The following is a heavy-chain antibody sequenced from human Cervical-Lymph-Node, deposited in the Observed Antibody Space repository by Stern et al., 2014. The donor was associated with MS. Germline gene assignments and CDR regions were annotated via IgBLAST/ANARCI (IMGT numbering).Heavy chain of an antibody. J-gene: IGHJ4*02. D-gene: IGHD3-22*01. Sequence: VQLEESGAEVKKPGSSVKVSCKASGGTFSSYAISWVRQAPGQGLEWMGGIIPIFGTANYAQKFQGRVTITADDSTSTAYMELCSVRSEDTAVYYCAYYDISGYLDYWGQGTLVTVSS. V-gene: IGHV1-69*01. CDR2: IIPIFGTA. CDR1: GGTFSSYA. CDR3: AYYDISGYLDY.